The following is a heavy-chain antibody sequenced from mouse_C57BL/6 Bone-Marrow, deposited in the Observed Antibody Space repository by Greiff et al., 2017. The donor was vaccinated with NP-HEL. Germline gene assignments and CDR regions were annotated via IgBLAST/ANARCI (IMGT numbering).Heavy chain of an antibody. V-gene: IGHV14-4*01. CDR3: TTGAYGNYDFDY. Sequence: VQLQQSGAELVRPGASVKLSCTASGFNIKDDYMHWVKQRPEQGLEWIGWIDPENGYTEYASKFQGKATITADTSSNTAYLQLSSLTSEDTAVYYCTTGAYGNYDFDYWGQGTTLTVSS. J-gene: IGHJ2*01. CDR2: IDPENGYT. CDR1: GFNIKDDY. D-gene: IGHD2-1*01.